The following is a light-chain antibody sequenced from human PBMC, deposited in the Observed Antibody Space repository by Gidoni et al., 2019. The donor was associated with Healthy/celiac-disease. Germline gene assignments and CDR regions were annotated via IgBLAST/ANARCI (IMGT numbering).Light chain of an antibody. CDR3: QQYNNWPRT. Sequence: EIVMTQSPATLSVSPGERATLSCRASQSVSSNFAWYQQKPGQAPRLLIYGASTRATGIPARFRGSGSGTEFTLTISSLQSEDFAFYYCQQYNNWPRTFXXXTKVEIK. CDR2: GAS. J-gene: IGKJ1*01. CDR1: QSVSSN. V-gene: IGKV3-15*01.